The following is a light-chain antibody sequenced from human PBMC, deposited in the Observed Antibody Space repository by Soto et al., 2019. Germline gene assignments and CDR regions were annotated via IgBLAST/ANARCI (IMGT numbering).Light chain of an antibody. CDR3: QQYSNWPPLT. V-gene: IGKV3-15*01. Sequence: EIVLTQSPATLSVSPGERATLSCRACQSVRSNLAWYQQKAGQAPRLLIFDASTRATNIPARFSGSGSGTEFTLTISSLQSEDFAVYYCQQYSNWPPLTFGGGTKVEIK. J-gene: IGKJ4*01. CDR2: DAS. CDR1: QSVRSN.